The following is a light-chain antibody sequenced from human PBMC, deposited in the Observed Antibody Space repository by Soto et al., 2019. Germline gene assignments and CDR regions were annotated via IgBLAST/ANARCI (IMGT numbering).Light chain of an antibody. J-gene: IGKJ4*01. CDR3: QPYGSSPQRT. CDR1: QSVSSSY. CDR2: GAS. Sequence: EIVLTQSPGTLSVSPGERATLSCRASQSVSSSYLAWYQKQPGQAPRLLIYGASSRATGIPDRFSGSGSGKVFTLTISRLGPEDFAVYYCQPYGSSPQRTFGGGTKVEIK. V-gene: IGKV3-20*01.